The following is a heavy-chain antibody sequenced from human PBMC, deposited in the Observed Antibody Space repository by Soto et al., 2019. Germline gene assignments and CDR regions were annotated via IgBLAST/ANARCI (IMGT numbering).Heavy chain of an antibody. CDR2: ISYDGSNK. CDR3: ARDPGRRKFDY. Sequence: GGSLRLSCAASGFTFSDYAMYWVRQAPGKGLEWVAVISYDGSNKYYADSVKGRFTGSRDNSKNTLYLQMNSLRAEDTAVYYCARDPGRRKFDYWGQGTLVTVSS. V-gene: IGHV3-30-3*01. J-gene: IGHJ4*02. CDR1: GFTFSDYA.